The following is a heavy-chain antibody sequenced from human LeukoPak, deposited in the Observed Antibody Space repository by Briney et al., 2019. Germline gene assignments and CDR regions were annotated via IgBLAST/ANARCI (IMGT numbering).Heavy chain of an antibody. D-gene: IGHD3-9*01. CDR2: ISSSSTYM. CDR3: AGGGYDILTGPQY. J-gene: IGHJ4*02. Sequence: KPGGSLRLSCAASGFTFSTYSLNWVRQAPGKGLEWVSSISSSSTYMYYADSVKGRFTISRDNAKNSLYLQMNSLRAEDTAVYYCAGGGYDILTGPQYWGQGTLVTVSS. CDR1: GFTFSTYS. V-gene: IGHV3-21*01.